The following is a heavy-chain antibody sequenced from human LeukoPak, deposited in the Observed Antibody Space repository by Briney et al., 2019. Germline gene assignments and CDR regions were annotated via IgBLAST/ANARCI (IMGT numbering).Heavy chain of an antibody. CDR1: GDSINSYY. CDR3: ARGRYNWNY. V-gene: IGHV4-59*01. CDR2: INDSGST. J-gene: IGHJ4*02. Sequence: KASETLSLTCTVSGDSINSYYWTWIRQPPGKGLEWIGYINDSGSTNYNPSLKSRVNISIDTSKNQFSLKLSSVTAADTAVYYCARGRYNWNYWGQGTLVTVSS. D-gene: IGHD1-20*01.